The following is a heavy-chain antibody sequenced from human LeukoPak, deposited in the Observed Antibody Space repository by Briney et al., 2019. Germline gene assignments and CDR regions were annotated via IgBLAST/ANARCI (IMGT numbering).Heavy chain of an antibody. CDR3: ARQHLWFGENYFDY. CDR2: IYYSGST. CDR1: GGSLSSSSYY. Sequence: SETLSLTCTVSGGSLSSSSYYWGWIRQPPGKGLEWIGSIYYSGSTYYNPSLKSRVTISVDTSKNQFSLKLSSVTAADTAVYYCARQHLWFGENYFDYWGQGTLVTVSS. J-gene: IGHJ4*02. D-gene: IGHD3-10*01. V-gene: IGHV4-39*01.